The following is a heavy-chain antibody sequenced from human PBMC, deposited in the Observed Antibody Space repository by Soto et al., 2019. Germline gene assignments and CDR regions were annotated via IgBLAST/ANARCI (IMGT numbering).Heavy chain of an antibody. D-gene: IGHD3-9*01. Sequence: GASVKVSCKACGYTFTSYNMHWVRQAPGQGLEWMGMINPRGGSPNYAQTLQGRVTLTSDTSTSTVYMELSSLRSEDTAVYYCARGGYDTGSAWGQGTLVTVSS. CDR1: GYTFTSYN. J-gene: IGHJ5*01. CDR3: ARGGYDTGSA. V-gene: IGHV1-46*01. CDR2: INPRGGSP.